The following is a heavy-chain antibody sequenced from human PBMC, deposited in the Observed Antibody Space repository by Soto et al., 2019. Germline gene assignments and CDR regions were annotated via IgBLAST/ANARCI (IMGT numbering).Heavy chain of an antibody. CDR3: ARVPTANNWFDP. V-gene: IGHV1-18*04. CDR2: ISAYNGNT. J-gene: IGHJ5*02. D-gene: IGHD5-18*01. CDR1: GYTFTSYG. Sequence: ASVNVSCKASGYTFTSYGISWVRQAPGQGLELMGWISAYNGNTNYAQKLQGRVTMTTXXXXXXAXMXLXSXRSDXTAVYYCARVPTANNWFDPWGQGTLVTVSS.